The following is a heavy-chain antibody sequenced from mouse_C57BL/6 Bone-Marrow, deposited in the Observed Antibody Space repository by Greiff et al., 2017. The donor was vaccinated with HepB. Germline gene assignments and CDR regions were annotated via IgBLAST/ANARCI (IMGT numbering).Heavy chain of an antibody. CDR3: TICFPADYRVYFDY. CDR1: GFNIKDDY. CDR2: IDPENGDT. J-gene: IGHJ2*01. V-gene: IGHV14-4*01. Sequence: VQLQQSGAELVRPGASVKLSCTASGFNIKDDYMHWVKQRPEQGLEWIGWIDPENGDTEYASKFQGKATITADTSYNTASLQLSSLTSEDTAVYYCTICFPADYRVYFDYWGQGTTLTVSS. D-gene: IGHD2-12*01.